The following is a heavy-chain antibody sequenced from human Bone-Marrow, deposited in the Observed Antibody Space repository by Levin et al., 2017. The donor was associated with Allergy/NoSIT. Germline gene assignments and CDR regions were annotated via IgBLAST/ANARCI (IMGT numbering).Heavy chain of an antibody. CDR3: ARGYSYAYGRYYYGMDV. CDR2: ISSSSSYI. D-gene: IGHD5-18*01. V-gene: IGHV3-21*01. Sequence: PGGSLRLSCAASGFTFSSYSMNWVRQAPGKGLEWVSSISSSSSYIYYADSVKGRFTISRDNAKNSLYLQMNSLRAEDTAVYYCARGYSYAYGRYYYGMDVWGQGTTVTVSS. J-gene: IGHJ6*02. CDR1: GFTFSSYS.